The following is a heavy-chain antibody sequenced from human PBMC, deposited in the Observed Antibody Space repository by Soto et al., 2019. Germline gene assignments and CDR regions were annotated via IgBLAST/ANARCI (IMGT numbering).Heavy chain of an antibody. CDR2: IYYSGST. D-gene: IGHD3-16*01. Sequence: SETLSLTCTVSGGSISSGGYYWSWIRQHPGKGLERIGYIYYSGSTYYNPSLKSRVTISVDTSKNQFSLKLSSVTAEDTAVYYCARDGLGDYIWGSYPKEVYYFDYWGQGTLVTVSS. CDR3: ARDGLGDYIWGSYPKEVYYFDY. CDR1: GGSISSGGYY. J-gene: IGHJ4*02. V-gene: IGHV4-31*03.